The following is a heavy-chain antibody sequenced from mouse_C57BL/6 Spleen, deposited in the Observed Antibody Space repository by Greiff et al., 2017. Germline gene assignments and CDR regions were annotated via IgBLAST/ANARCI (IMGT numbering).Heavy chain of an antibody. Sequence: QVQLQQPGAELVKPGASVKLSCKASGYTFTSYWMHWVKQRPGQGLEWIGMIHPNSGSTNYNEKFKSKATLTVDKSSSTAYMQLSSLTSEDSAVYYCAREKENWDWFAYWGQGTLVTVSA. J-gene: IGHJ3*01. CDR3: AREKENWDWFAY. CDR1: GYTFTSYW. CDR2: IHPNSGST. V-gene: IGHV1-64*01. D-gene: IGHD4-1*01.